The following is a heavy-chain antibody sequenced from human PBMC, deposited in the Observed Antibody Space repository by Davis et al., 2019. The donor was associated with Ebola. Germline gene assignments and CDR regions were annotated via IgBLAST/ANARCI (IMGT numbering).Heavy chain of an antibody. CDR3: AADHSGSYYFDY. Sequence: ASVKVSCKASGYTFTSYGISWVRQAPGQGLEWMGWISAYNGNTNYAQKLQGRVTMTTDTSTSTAYMELSSLRSEDTAVYYCAADHSGSYYFDYWGQGTLVTVSS. CDR1: GYTFTSYG. CDR2: ISAYNGNT. J-gene: IGHJ4*02. V-gene: IGHV1-18*04. D-gene: IGHD1-26*01.